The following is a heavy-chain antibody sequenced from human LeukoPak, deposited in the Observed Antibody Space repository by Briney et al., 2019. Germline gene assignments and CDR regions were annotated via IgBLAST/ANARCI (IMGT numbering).Heavy chain of an antibody. CDR1: GYTFTSYG. D-gene: IGHD3/OR15-3a*01. CDR2: INPNSGGT. CDR3: ARDRGLDNWFDP. V-gene: IGHV1-2*02. Sequence: GPVKVSCKASGYTFTSYGISWVRQAPGQGLEWMGWINPNSGGTNYAQKFQGRVTMTRDTSISTAYMELSRLRSDDTAVYYCARDRGLDNWFDPWGQGTLVTVSS. J-gene: IGHJ5*02.